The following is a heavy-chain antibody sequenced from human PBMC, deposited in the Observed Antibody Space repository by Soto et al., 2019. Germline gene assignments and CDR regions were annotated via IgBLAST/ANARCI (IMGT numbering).Heavy chain of an antibody. V-gene: IGHV4-31*02. CDR1: GGSISSGGYY. CDR3: AREGSQPPSLYYFDY. CDR2: IYYSGST. J-gene: IGHJ4*02. D-gene: IGHD2-15*01. Sequence: PSETLSLTXTVSGGSISSGGYYWSWIRQHPGKGLEWIGYIYYSGSTYYNPSLKSRVTISVDTSKNQFSLKLSSVTAADTAVYYCAREGSQPPSLYYFDYWGQGTLVTVS.